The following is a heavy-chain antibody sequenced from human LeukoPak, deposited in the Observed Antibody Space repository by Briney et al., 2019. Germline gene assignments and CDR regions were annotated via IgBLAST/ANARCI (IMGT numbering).Heavy chain of an antibody. J-gene: IGHJ6*04. D-gene: IGHD3-10*02. CDR2: ISSSSSTI. Sequence: GGSLRLSCAASEFTFSSYNMNWVRQAPGKGLEWVSYISSSSSTIYYADSVKGRFTISRDNAKNSLYLQTNSLRAEDTAVYYCAELGITMIGGVWGKGTTVTISS. CDR3: AELGITMIGGV. V-gene: IGHV3-48*04. CDR1: EFTFSSYN.